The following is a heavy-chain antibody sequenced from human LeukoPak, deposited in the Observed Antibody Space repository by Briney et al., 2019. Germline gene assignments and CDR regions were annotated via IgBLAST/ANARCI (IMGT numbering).Heavy chain of an antibody. CDR1: GGSFSGYY. D-gene: IGHD2-21*01. CDR2: INHSGST. V-gene: IGHV4-34*01. J-gene: IGHJ1*01. Sequence: SETLSLTCAVYGGSFSGYYWSWIRQPPGKGLEWIGEINHSGSTNYNLSLKSRVTISVDTSKNQFSLKLSSVTAADTAVYYCARGPAGVIQRAEYFQHWGQGTLVTVSS. CDR3: ARGPAGVIQRAEYFQH.